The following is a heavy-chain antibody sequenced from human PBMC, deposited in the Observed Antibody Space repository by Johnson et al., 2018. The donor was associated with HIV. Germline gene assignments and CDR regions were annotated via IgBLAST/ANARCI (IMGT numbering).Heavy chain of an antibody. Sequence: QEQLVESGGGVVQPGRSLRLSCAASGFTLSSYAMHWVRQAPGKGLEWAAVISYDGSNKYYADSVKGRFTISRDNSENTLFLQMNRLRAEDTAVYYCAKDRTNWGYDAFDVWGQGTMVTVSS. CDR1: GFTLSSYA. CDR3: AKDRTNWGYDAFDV. V-gene: IGHV3-30-3*01. CDR2: ISYDGSNK. D-gene: IGHD3-16*01. J-gene: IGHJ3*01.